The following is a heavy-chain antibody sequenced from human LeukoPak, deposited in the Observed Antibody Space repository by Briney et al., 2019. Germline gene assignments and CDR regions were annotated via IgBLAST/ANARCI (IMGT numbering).Heavy chain of an antibody. V-gene: IGHV4-30-4*08. Sequence: PSETLSLTCTVSGGSIGSSYYYWGWIRQPPGKGLEWIGYIYYSGSTYYNPSLKSRVTISVDTSKNQFSLKLSSVTAADTAVYYCAGVDTAMVTDAFDIWGQGTMVTVSS. J-gene: IGHJ3*02. D-gene: IGHD5-18*01. CDR2: IYYSGST. CDR3: AGVDTAMVTDAFDI. CDR1: GGSIGSSYYY.